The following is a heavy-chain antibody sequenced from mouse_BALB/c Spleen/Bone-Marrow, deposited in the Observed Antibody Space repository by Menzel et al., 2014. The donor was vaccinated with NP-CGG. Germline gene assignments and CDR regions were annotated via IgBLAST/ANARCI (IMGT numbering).Heavy chain of an antibody. CDR1: GFSLTNYG. CDR3: RGGPWFAY. J-gene: IGHJ3*01. CDR2: IWGDGST. V-gene: IGHV2-3*01. Sequence: VQLQQSGPGLVAPSQSLSITCTVSGFSLTNYGISWVRRPPGKGLEWLGVIWGDGSTNYHSALISRLSISKDNSKSQVLLKLNSLQTDDTATYYCRGGPWFAYWGQGTLVTVSA. D-gene: IGHD3-3*01.